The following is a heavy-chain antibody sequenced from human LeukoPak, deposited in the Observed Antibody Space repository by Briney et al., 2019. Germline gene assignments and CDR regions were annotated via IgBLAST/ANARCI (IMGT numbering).Heavy chain of an antibody. Sequence: GGPLRLSCAASGFTFSSYAMSWVRQAPGEGLVWVSRINSDGSSTNYADSVKGRFTISRDNAKSTLYLQMNSLRAEDTAVYYCARDDGLTFDYWGQGTLVTVSS. J-gene: IGHJ4*02. CDR3: ARDDGLTFDY. CDR1: GFTFSSYA. CDR2: INSDGSST. D-gene: IGHD3/OR15-3a*01. V-gene: IGHV3-74*01.